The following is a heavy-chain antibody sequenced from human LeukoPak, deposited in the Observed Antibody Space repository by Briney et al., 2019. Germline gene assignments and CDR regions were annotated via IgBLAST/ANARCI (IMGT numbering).Heavy chain of an antibody. J-gene: IGHJ4*02. D-gene: IGHD3-10*01. CDR1: GFTFSVYW. CDR3: ARGDNAFDY. CDR2: INSDSDIT. V-gene: IGHV3-74*01. Sequence: AGGSLRLSCSASGFTFSVYWMHWVRQVPEKGLVWISRINSDSDITNYAASEKGRFTISRDNARNTLYLQMNSLRVEDTGVYYCARGDNAFDYWGQGTLVTVSS.